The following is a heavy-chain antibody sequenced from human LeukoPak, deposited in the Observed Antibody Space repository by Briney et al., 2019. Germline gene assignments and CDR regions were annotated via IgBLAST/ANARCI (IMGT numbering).Heavy chain of an antibody. CDR2: ISSSSSYI. Sequence: GGSLRLSXAASGFTFGSYSMNWVRQAPGKGLEWVSYISSSSSYIYYADSVKGRFTISRDNAKNSLYLQMNSLRAEDTAVYYCARDPYYYDSSGRYWGQGTLVTVSS. D-gene: IGHD3-22*01. CDR1: GFTFGSYS. V-gene: IGHV3-21*01. CDR3: ARDPYYYDSSGRY. J-gene: IGHJ4*02.